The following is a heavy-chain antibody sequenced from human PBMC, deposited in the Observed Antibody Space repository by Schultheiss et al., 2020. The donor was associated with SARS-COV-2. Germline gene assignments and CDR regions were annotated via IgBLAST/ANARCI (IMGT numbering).Heavy chain of an antibody. CDR1: GDSISTYY. Sequence: SETLSLTCTVSGDSISTYYWSWIRQPPGKGLEWIGYIYYSGSTKYNPSLESRVTMSVDTSKNQFSLKVSSVTAADTAMYYCATSGTNFWFDPWGQGTLVTVSS. J-gene: IGHJ5*02. CDR2: IYYSGST. CDR3: ATSGTNFWFDP. V-gene: IGHV4-59*01. D-gene: IGHD1-1*01.